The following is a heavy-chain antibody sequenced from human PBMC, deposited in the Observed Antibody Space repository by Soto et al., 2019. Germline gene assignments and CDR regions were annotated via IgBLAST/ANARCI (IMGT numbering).Heavy chain of an antibody. J-gene: IGHJ4*02. D-gene: IGHD3-3*01. V-gene: IGHV1-24*01. CDR3: ATADYDFWSGYLTPPFDY. CDR2: FDPEDGET. Sequence: ASVKVSCKVSGYTLTELSMHWVRQAPGKGLEWMGGFDPEDGETIYAQKFQGRVTMTEDTSTDTAYMGLSSLRSEDTAVYYCATADYDFWSGYLTPPFDYWGQGTLVTVSS. CDR1: GYTLTELS.